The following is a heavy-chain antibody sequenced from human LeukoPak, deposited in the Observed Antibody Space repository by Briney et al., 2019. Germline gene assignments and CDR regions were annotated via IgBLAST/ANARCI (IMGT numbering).Heavy chain of an antibody. D-gene: IGHD3-3*01. CDR2: INPNSGGT. J-gene: IGHJ4*02. Sequence: ASVKVSCKASGYTFTGYYMHWVRQAPGQGLEWMGWINPNSGGTNYAQKFQGRVTITRDTSISTAYMELSRLRSDDTAVYYCARGRRADFGVVIMFVYWGQGTLVTVSS. CDR1: GYTFTGYY. V-gene: IGHV1-2*02. CDR3: ARGRRADFGVVIMFVY.